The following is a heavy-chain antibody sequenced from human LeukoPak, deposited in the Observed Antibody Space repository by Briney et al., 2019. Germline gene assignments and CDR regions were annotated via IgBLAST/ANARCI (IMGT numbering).Heavy chain of an antibody. Sequence: SETLSLTCTVSGGSISSYYWSWIRQPPGKGLEWIGYIYYSGSTNYNPSLKSRVTISVDTSKNQFSLKLSSVTAADTAAYYCARVVGASPAAAYYGMDVWGQGTTVTVSS. J-gene: IGHJ6*02. CDR2: IYYSGST. CDR1: GGSISSYY. V-gene: IGHV4-59*01. CDR3: ARVVGASPAAAYYGMDV. D-gene: IGHD2-2*01.